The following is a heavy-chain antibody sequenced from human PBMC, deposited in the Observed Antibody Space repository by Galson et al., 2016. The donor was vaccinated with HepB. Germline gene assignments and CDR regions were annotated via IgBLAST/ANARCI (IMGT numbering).Heavy chain of an antibody. Sequence: VKVSCKASGGMFNSYRIDWVRQAPGQGLEWLGGIIPILGSTNYAQKIQDRLTITADESTTTAYMDLSRLTSEDTAVYFCATSGSVKIGNWHYWGQGTLVTVS. D-gene: IGHD3-10*01. CDR3: ATSGSVKIGNWHY. V-gene: IGHV1-69*16. J-gene: IGHJ4*02. CDR2: IIPILGST. CDR1: GGMFNSYR.